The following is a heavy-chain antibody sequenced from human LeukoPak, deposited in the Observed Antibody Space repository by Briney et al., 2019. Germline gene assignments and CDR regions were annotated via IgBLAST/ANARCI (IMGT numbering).Heavy chain of an antibody. V-gene: IGHV3-30*02. CDR1: GFTFSSYW. D-gene: IGHD3-10*01. Sequence: GGSLRLSCAASGFTFSSYWMTWVHQAPGKGLEWVAFIRYDGSNKYYADSVKGRFTISRDNSKNTPYLQMNSLRAEDTAVYYCAKDSDYYGSGSPGYWGQGTLVTVSS. CDR3: AKDSDYYGSGSPGY. J-gene: IGHJ4*02. CDR2: IRYDGSNK.